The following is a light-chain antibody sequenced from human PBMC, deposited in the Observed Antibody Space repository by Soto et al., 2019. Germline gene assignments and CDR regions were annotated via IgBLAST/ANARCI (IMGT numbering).Light chain of an antibody. CDR3: QAWDSSYV. CDR2: QDT. V-gene: IGLV3-1*01. CDR1: KLGNKY. J-gene: IGLJ1*01. Sequence: SYELTQPPSVSVSPGQTASITCSGEKLGNKYVCWYQQKAGQSPVLVIYQDTKRPSGIPERFSGSNSGNTATLTITGTQAMDEADYYCQAWDSSYVFGTGTKLTVL.